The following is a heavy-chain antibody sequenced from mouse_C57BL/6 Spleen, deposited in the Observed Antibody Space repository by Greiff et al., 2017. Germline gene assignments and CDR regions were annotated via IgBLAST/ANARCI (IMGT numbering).Heavy chain of an antibody. V-gene: IGHV5-17*01. CDR2: ISSGSSTI. J-gene: IGHJ4*01. CDR3: ARARGSYAMDY. CDR1: GFTFSDYG. Sequence: EVMLVESGGGLVKPGGSLKLSCAASGFTFSDYGMHWVRQAPEKGLEWVAYISSGSSTIYYADTVKGRFTISRANAKNTLFLQMTSLRSEDTAMYYCARARGSYAMDYWGQGTSVTVSS.